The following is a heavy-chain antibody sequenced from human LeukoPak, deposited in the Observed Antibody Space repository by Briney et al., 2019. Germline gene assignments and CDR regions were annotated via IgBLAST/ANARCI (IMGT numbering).Heavy chain of an antibody. CDR2: INPNSGGT. CDR1: GGTFSSYA. Sequence: ASVKVSCKASGGTFSSYAISWVRQAPGQGLEWMGWINPNSGGTNYAQKFQGRVTTTRDTSISTAYMELSRLRSDDTAVYYCAREESSGYYYGSGSYCYWGQGTLVTVSS. V-gene: IGHV1-2*02. CDR3: AREESSGYYYGSGSYCY. J-gene: IGHJ4*02. D-gene: IGHD3-10*01.